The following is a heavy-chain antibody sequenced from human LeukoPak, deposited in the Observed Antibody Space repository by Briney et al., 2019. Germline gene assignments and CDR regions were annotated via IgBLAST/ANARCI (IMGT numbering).Heavy chain of an antibody. CDR3: ARNRGSYYDSSGYYG. CDR2: INWNGGST. J-gene: IGHJ4*02. CDR1: GFTFDDYG. D-gene: IGHD3-22*01. Sequence: GGSLRLSCAASGFTFDDYGMTCVRQAPGKGLEWVSGINWNGGSTGYADSVKGRFTISRDNAKNSLYLQMNSLRAEDTALYYCARNRGSYYDSSGYYGWGQGTLVTVSP. V-gene: IGHV3-20*04.